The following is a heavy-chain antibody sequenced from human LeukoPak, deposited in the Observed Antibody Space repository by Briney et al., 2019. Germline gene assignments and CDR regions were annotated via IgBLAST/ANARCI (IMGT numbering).Heavy chain of an antibody. Sequence: ASVKLSCKASGGTFSSYAISWVRQAPGQGLEWMGRIIPIFGTANYAQTFQGRVTITTDESTSTAYMQLSSLRAEDTAVYYCARARTRSSTSCYAFDYWGQGTLVTVSS. J-gene: IGHJ4*02. CDR2: IIPIFGTA. D-gene: IGHD2-2*01. V-gene: IGHV1-69*05. CDR3: ARARTRSSTSCYAFDY. CDR1: GGTFSSYA.